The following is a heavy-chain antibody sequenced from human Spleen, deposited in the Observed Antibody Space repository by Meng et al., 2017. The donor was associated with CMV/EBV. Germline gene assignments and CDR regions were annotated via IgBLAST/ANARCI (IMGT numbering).Heavy chain of an antibody. CDR3: ARVSSGWDYFDY. V-gene: IGHV4-31*03. J-gene: IGHJ4*02. Sequence: QLQWHGSCPGLVKPSKTLSPPCTLSGGSVSSGGYYWTWIRQHPGKGLDWFGHIYYSGSTFHNPSLKRRVIISIDTSKNQFSLNLRSVTAADTAVYYCARVSSGWDYFDYWGQGTLVTVFS. CDR1: GGSVSSGGYY. CDR2: IYYSGST. D-gene: IGHD6-19*01.